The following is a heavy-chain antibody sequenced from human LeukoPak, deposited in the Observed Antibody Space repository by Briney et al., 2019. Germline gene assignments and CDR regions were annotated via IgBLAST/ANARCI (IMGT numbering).Heavy chain of an antibody. D-gene: IGHD2-2*01. CDR2: IYYSGST. CDR3: ARRVVPAASEIDP. CDR1: GGSISSSSYY. J-gene: IGHJ5*02. V-gene: IGHV4-39*01. Sequence: SETLSLTCTVSGGSISSSSYYWGWIRQPPGKRLEWIGSIYYSGSTYYNPSLKSRVTISVDTSKNQFSLKLSSVPAADPAVYYCARRVVPAASEIDPWGQGTLVTVSS.